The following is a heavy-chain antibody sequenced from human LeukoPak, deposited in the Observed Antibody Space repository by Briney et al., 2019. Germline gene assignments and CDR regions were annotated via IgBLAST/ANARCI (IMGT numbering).Heavy chain of an antibody. CDR3: ATPLTSKWSSSWYSGHFDY. D-gene: IGHD6-13*01. V-gene: IGHV3-30*04. Sequence: GEFLRLSCVASGFSFSDYAMHWVHPAPGKGLEWVAVISADGRDKYYIDSVRGRLTISRDNSKTTVFLQMNSLEVEDTAVYYCATPLTSKWSSSWYSGHFDYWGQGALVTVPS. J-gene: IGHJ4*02. CDR2: ISADGRDK. CDR1: GFSFSDYA.